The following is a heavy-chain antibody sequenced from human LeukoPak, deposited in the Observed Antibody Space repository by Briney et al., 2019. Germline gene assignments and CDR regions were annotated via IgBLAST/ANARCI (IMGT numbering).Heavy chain of an antibody. D-gene: IGHD3-10*02. Sequence: GGSLRLSCAASGFPFSDYGMHWVRQAPGKGLEWVSYISSSGSTIYYADSVKGRFTISRDNAKNSLYLQMNSLRAEDTAVYYCAELGITMIGGVWGKGTTVTISS. J-gene: IGHJ6*04. CDR3: AELGITMIGGV. V-gene: IGHV3-48*04. CDR2: ISSSGSTI. CDR1: GFPFSDYG.